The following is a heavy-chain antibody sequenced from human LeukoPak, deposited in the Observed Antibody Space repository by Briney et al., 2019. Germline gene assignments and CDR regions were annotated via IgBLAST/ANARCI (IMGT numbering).Heavy chain of an antibody. V-gene: IGHV1-18*01. CDR1: GYTFTSYG. J-gene: IGHJ4*02. D-gene: IGHD4-17*01. Sequence: ASVKVSCKASGYTFTSYGISWVRQAPGQGLEWMGWISANNGNTDYAQNLQGRVTITADESTSTAYMELSSLRSEDTAVYYCATVGLLPYGDYVWNDWGQGTLVTVSS. CDR2: ISANNGNT. CDR3: ATVGLLPYGDYVWND.